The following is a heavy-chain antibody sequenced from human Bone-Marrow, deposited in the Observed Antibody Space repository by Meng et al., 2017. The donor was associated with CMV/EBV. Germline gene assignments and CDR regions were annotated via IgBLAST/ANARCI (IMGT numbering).Heavy chain of an antibody. J-gene: IGHJ6*02. Sequence: SVKVSCKASGGTFNNYAVSWVRQAPGQGLEWMGGIIPIVDIANFAQKFQGRVTIAADKYTSTAHMKLSSLRYEDTAVYYCASGDFWSGHGTDYYYGMDVWGQGTTVTVS. CDR1: GGTFNNYA. D-gene: IGHD3-3*01. CDR3: ASGDFWSGHGTDYYYGMDV. CDR2: IIPIVDIA. V-gene: IGHV1-69*10.